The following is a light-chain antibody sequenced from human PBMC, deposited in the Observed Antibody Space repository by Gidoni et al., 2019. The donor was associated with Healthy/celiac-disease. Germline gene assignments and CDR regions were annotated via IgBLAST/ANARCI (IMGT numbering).Light chain of an antibody. CDR2: AAS. V-gene: IGKV1-39*01. J-gene: IGKJ3*01. CDR3: QQSCSTPFT. CDR1: QNVNSY. Sequence: IQMTQSPSSLSASVGDRVTITCRAGQNVNSYLNWYQQKPGKAPNLLIYAASSLQGGVPSRFSGSGSGTDFTLTISSLQPEDFATYYCQQSCSTPFTFGPGTKVEIK.